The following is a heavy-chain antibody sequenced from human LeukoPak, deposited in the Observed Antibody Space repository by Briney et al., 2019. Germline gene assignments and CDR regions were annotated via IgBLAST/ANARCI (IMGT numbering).Heavy chain of an antibody. Sequence: SVKVSCKASGGTFSSYAISWVRQAPGQGLEWMGGIIPIFGTANYAQKFQGRVTITADKSTSTAYMELSSLRSEDTAVYCCAGTPTRDCSSTSCYQFDYWGQGTLVTVSS. CDR2: IIPIFGTA. D-gene: IGHD2-2*01. J-gene: IGHJ4*02. V-gene: IGHV1-69*06. CDR3: AGTPTRDCSSTSCYQFDY. CDR1: GGTFSSYA.